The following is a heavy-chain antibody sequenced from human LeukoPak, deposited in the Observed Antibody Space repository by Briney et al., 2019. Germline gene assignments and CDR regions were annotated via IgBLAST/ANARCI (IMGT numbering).Heavy chain of an antibody. CDR3: ARDLNQPGAFDL. CDR2: VWYDGNNK. Sequence: QPGRSLRLSCAASGFTFSSYGMHWVRQAPGKGVEWVAVVWYDGNNKYYTDSVKGRFTISRDNSKNTLYLLMDSMRVEDTAVYYCARDLNQPGAFDLWGQGTMVTVSS. D-gene: IGHD1-14*01. CDR1: GFTFSSYG. V-gene: IGHV3-33*01. J-gene: IGHJ3*01.